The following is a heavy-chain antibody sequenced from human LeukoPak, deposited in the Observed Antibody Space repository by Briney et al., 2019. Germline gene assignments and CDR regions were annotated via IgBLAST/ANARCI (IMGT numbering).Heavy chain of an antibody. J-gene: IGHJ4*02. CDR3: ARDRAPDGYNYYFDY. CDR1: GGSISSSSYY. Sequence: SETLSLTCTVSGGSISSSSYYWGWIRQPPRKGLEWIGSIYYSGSTYYNPSLKSRVTISVDTSKNQFSLKLSSVTAADTAVYYCARDRAPDGYNYYFDYWGQGTLVTVSS. CDR2: IYYSGST. V-gene: IGHV4-39*07. D-gene: IGHD5-24*01.